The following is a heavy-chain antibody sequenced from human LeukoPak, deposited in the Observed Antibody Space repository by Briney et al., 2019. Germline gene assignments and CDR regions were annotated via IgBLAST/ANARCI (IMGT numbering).Heavy chain of an antibody. D-gene: IGHD3-9*01. CDR2: IYWDEDK. V-gene: IGHV2-5*02. J-gene: IGHJ4*02. CDR3: ARSPYYDILTGSRGTFDY. Sequence: SGPTLVKPTQTLTLTCTFSGFSFSTSGVGVGWIRQPPGKALEWLAVIYWDEDKRYRPSLKSRLTITKDTSKNQVVLTMTNMAPVDTATYYCARSPYYDILTGSRGTFDYWGRGILVTVSS. CDR1: GFSFSTSGVG.